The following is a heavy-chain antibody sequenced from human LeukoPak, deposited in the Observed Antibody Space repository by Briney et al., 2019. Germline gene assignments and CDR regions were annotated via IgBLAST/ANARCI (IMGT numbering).Heavy chain of an antibody. V-gene: IGHV1-24*01. CDR3: ATYVGILAAAGTIYFQH. J-gene: IGHJ1*01. D-gene: IGHD6-13*01. Sequence: ASVKVSCKVSGYTLTELSMHWVRQAPGKGLEWMGGFDPQDGETIYAQKFQGRVTMTEDTSTDTAYMELSSLRSEDTAVYYCATYVGILAAAGTIYFQHWGQGTLVTVSS. CDR2: FDPQDGET. CDR1: GYTLTELS.